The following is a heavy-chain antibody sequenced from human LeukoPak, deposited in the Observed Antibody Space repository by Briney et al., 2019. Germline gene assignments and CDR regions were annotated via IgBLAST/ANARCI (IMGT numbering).Heavy chain of an antibody. Sequence: PSETLSLTCTVSGGSISNYYWTWIRQPPGKGLEWIGYIFYSGSTYYNPSLKSRVTISVDTSKNQFSLKLTSVTAADTAVYSCARLSGSPRAPFDYWGQGTLVTVSS. J-gene: IGHJ4*02. CDR1: GGSISNYY. CDR2: IFYSGST. D-gene: IGHD1-26*01. CDR3: ARLSGSPRAPFDY. V-gene: IGHV4-59*12.